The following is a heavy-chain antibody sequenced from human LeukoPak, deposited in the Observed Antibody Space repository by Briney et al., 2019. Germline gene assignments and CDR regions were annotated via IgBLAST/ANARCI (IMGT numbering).Heavy chain of an antibody. Sequence: GGSLRLSCAVSGFTFSSYAMSWVRQAPGKGLEWVSAISGSGGSTYYADSVKGRLTISRDNSKNTLYLQMNSLRAEDTAVYYCAKDSIGSSGWSGLWLDSEYFQHWGQGTLVTVSS. D-gene: IGHD6-19*01. J-gene: IGHJ1*01. CDR1: GFTFSSYA. V-gene: IGHV3-23*01. CDR3: AKDSIGSSGWSGLWLDSEYFQH. CDR2: ISGSGGST.